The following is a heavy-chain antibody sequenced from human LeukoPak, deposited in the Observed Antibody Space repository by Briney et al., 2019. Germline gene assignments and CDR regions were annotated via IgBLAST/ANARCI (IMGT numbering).Heavy chain of an antibody. Sequence: SETLSLTCTVPGGSISSYYWSWIRQPPGKGLEWIGYIYYSGSTNYNPSLKSRVTISVDTSKNQFSLKLSSVTAADTAVYYCARTQEMATLGFSLVGSLVFDPWGQGTLVTVSS. V-gene: IGHV4-59*01. CDR3: ARTQEMATLGFSLVGSLVFDP. CDR2: IYYSGST. CDR1: GGSISSYY. J-gene: IGHJ5*02. D-gene: IGHD5-24*01.